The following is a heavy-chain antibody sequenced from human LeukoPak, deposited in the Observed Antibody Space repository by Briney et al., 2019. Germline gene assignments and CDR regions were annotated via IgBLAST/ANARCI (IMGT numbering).Heavy chain of an antibody. D-gene: IGHD2-15*01. J-gene: IGHJ5*02. CDR3: ARMEGYCSGGSCYVHWFDP. Sequence: GGTLRLSCAASGFTISDYYMSWIRQAPGKGLEWVSYISSSGSTIYYADSVKGRFTISRDNAKKSLYLQMNSLRAEDTAVYYCARMEGYCSGGSCYVHWFDPWGQGTLVTVSS. V-gene: IGHV3-11*01. CDR1: GFTISDYY. CDR2: ISSSGSTI.